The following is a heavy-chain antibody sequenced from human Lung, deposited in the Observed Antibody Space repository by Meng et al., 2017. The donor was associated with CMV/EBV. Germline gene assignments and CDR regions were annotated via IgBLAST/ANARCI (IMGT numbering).Heavy chain of an antibody. Sequence: SCAASGFTFSNAWMSWVRQAPGKGLEWVGRIKSKTDGGTTDYAAPVKGRFTISRDDSKNTLYLQMNSLKTEDTAEYYCTTGAGTMIVVYDYWGQGXLVTVSS. CDR3: TTGAGTMIVVYDY. CDR1: GFTFSNAW. CDR2: IKSKTDGGTT. V-gene: IGHV3-15*01. D-gene: IGHD3-22*01. J-gene: IGHJ4*02.